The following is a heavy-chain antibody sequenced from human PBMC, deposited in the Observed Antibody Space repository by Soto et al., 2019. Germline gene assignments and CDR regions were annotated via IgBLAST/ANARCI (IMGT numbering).Heavy chain of an antibody. J-gene: IGHJ3*02. Sequence: SVKVSCKASGYTFTGYFVHWVRQAPGQGLEWMGSINPNSGVTNYAERFRGRVTMTRDMSARTAYMDLSSLRFDDTAVYYCERESYTHEGFDIWR. CDR3: ERESYTHEGFDI. D-gene: IGHD3-10*01. CDR2: INPNSGVT. V-gene: IGHV1-2*02. CDR1: GYTFTGYF.